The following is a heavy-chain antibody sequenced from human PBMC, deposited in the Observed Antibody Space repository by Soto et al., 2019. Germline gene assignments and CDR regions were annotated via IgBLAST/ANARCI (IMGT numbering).Heavy chain of an antibody. Sequence: QVQLEQSGAEVKKPGSSVKISCKASGGPLSDHGVSWLRQAPGQGLEWVGGTIPVFHTAKYAPKFQGRVTIAADNSTNIAYMELGSLRSDDTAFYYCARGVYGSGNYYTGPSAFDIWGQGTLVIVSS. D-gene: IGHD3-10*01. J-gene: IGHJ3*02. CDR2: TIPVFHTA. CDR1: GGPLSDHG. V-gene: IGHV1-69*06. CDR3: ARGVYGSGNYYTGPSAFDI.